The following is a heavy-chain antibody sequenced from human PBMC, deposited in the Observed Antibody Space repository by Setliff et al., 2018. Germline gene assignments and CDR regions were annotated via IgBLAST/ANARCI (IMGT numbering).Heavy chain of an antibody. CDR1: GYTFTSYG. CDR3: ARGAAAGYYFDY. V-gene: IGHV1-18*01. D-gene: IGHD6-13*01. CDR2: ISAYNGNT. Sequence: ASVKVSCKASGYTFTSYGISWVRQAPGQGLEWMGWISAYNGNTNYAQTLRGRVTMTTGTSTSTAYMELRSLRSDDTAVYYCARGAAAGYYFDYWGQGTLVTVSS. J-gene: IGHJ4*02.